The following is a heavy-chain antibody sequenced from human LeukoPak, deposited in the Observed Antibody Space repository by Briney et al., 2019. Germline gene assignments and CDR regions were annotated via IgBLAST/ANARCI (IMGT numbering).Heavy chain of an antibody. CDR2: LSGSGGNT. V-gene: IGHV3-23*01. CDR1: GFTFSSYA. D-gene: IGHD4-17*01. CDR3: AKVIGDPFY. Sequence: GGSLRLSCAASGFTFSSYALSWVRQAPGKGLEWVSSLSGSGGNTNYADFVKGRFTISRDNSKNTLYLQMSSLRAEDTAVYYCAKVIGDPFYWGQGTLVTVSS. J-gene: IGHJ4*02.